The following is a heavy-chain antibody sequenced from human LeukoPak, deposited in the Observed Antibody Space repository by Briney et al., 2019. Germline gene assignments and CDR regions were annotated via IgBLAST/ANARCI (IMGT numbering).Heavy chain of an antibody. Sequence: PGGSLRLSCAASGFTFSSYAMSWVRQAPGKGLEWVSAISGSGGSTYYADSVKGRFTISRDNSKNTMYLQMNSRRAEDTAVYYCAKHPSGSYYGWFDPWGQGTLVTVSS. J-gene: IGHJ5*02. CDR2: ISGSGGST. CDR3: AKHPSGSYYGWFDP. V-gene: IGHV3-23*01. D-gene: IGHD1-26*01. CDR1: GFTFSSYA.